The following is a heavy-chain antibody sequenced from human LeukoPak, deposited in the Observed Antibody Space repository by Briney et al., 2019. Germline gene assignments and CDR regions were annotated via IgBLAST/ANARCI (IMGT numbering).Heavy chain of an antibody. CDR3: AGGPRYSSSPYGMDV. J-gene: IGHJ6*02. Sequence: ASVKVSCKASGYTFTSYGISWVRQAPGQGLEWMGWISAYNGNTNYAQKLQGRVTMTTDTSTSTAYMELRSLRSDDTAVYYCAGGPRYSSSPYGMDVWGQGTTVTVTS. D-gene: IGHD6-19*01. CDR2: ISAYNGNT. V-gene: IGHV1-18*01. CDR1: GYTFTSYG.